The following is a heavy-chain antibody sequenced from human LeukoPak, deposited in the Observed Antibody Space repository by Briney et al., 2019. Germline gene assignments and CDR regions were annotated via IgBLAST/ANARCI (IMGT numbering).Heavy chain of an antibody. CDR3: ATTYDYGGNSGALDY. Sequence: SVKVSCKASGGTFSSYAISWVRQAPGQGLEWMGGIIPIFGTANYAQKFQGRVTITTDESTSTAYMELSSLRSEDTDVYYCATTYDYGGNSGALDYWGQGTLVPVSS. J-gene: IGHJ4*02. D-gene: IGHD4-23*01. CDR1: GGTFSSYA. CDR2: IIPIFGTA. V-gene: IGHV1-69*05.